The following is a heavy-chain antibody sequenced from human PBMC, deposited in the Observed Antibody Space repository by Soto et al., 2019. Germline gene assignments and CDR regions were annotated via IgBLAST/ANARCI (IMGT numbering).Heavy chain of an antibody. V-gene: IGHV4-31*03. CDR3: ARSFGVAADGPFDY. CDR1: GGSISSCGYY. D-gene: IGHD6-13*01. CDR2: IYYRGST. J-gene: IGHJ4*02. Sequence: QVQLQESGPGLVKPSQTLSLPCTVSGGSISSCGYYCSWIRQHPGKGLEWIGYIYYRGSTYYNPSLKSRVTISVDTSKNQYYRKLSSVSAADTAVYYCARSFGVAADGPFDYWGQGTLVTVSS.